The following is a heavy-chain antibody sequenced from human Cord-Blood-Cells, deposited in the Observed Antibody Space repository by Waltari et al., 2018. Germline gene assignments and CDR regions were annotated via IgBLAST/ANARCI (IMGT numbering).Heavy chain of an antibody. V-gene: IGHV4-61*01. Sequence: QVQLQESGPGLVKPPETLSLTCTVSGGSVSSGSYYWSWIRQPPGTGLEWIGYIYYSGTTNYTTTLKSRVTIAVDTAKTPVSRKLGSVTAADTAVYYCASGRGGGRGVLPNHNWFDPWGQGTLVTVSS. D-gene: IGHD3-10*01. J-gene: IGHJ5*02. CDR3: ASGRGGGRGVLPNHNWFDP. CDR2: IYYSGTT. CDR1: GGSVSSGSYY.